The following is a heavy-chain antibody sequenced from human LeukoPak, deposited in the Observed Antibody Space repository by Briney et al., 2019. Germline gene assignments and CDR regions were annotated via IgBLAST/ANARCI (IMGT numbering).Heavy chain of an antibody. V-gene: IGHV3-15*07. D-gene: IGHD3-10*01. CDR2: IKSKTDGGTT. J-gene: IGHJ4*02. Sequence: GVSLRRSCAASGFTFSNAWMNRVRQAPGKGLEWVGRIKSKTDGGTTDYAAPVKGRFTISRDDSKNTLYLQMNSLKTEDTAVYYCTTRITMVRGDYWGQGTLVTVSS. CDR1: GFTFSNAW. CDR3: TTRITMVRGDY.